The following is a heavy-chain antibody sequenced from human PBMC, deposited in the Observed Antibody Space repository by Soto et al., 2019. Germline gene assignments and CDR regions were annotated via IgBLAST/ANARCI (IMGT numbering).Heavy chain of an antibody. D-gene: IGHD3-10*01. CDR2: INSDGSST. Sequence: PGGSLRLSCAASGLTFRSYWMHWVRQAPGKGLVWVSRINSDGSSTSYADSVKGRFTISRDNAKNTLYLQMNSLRAEDTAVYYCARREITMVRGVIFFYYYGMDVWGQGTTVTVSS. CDR1: GLTFRSYW. J-gene: IGHJ6*02. CDR3: ARREITMVRGVIFFYYYGMDV. V-gene: IGHV3-74*01.